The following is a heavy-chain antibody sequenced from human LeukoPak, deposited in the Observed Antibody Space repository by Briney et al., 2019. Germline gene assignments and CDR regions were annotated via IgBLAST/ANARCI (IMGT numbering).Heavy chain of an antibody. CDR1: GFTVSSNY. J-gene: IGHJ4*02. CDR2: IYSGGST. D-gene: IGHD3-10*01. Sequence: GGSLRLSCADSGFTVSSNYMSWVRQAPGKGLEWVSVIYSGGSTYYADSVKGRFTISRDNSKNTLYLQMNSLRAEDTAVYYCASYYGAGGYYFDYGGQGTLVTVSS. V-gene: IGHV3-66*01. CDR3: ASYYGAGGYYFDY.